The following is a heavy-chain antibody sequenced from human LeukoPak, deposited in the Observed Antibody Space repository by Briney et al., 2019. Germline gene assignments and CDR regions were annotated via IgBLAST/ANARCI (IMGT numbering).Heavy chain of an antibody. V-gene: IGHV4-30-4*08. CDR2: IYYSGST. CDR3: ARAPSGGEQQLASYYFDY. D-gene: IGHD6-13*01. CDR1: GGSISSGGHY. J-gene: IGHJ4*02. Sequence: SQTLSLTCTVSGGSISSGGHYWSWIRQHPGKGLEWIGYIYYSGSTYYNPSLKSRVTISVDTSKNQFSLKLSSVTAADTAVYYCARAPSGGEQQLASYYFDYWGQGTLVTVSS.